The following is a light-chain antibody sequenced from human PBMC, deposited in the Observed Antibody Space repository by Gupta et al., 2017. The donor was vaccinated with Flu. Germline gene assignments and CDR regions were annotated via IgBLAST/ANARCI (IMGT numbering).Light chain of an antibody. CDR2: EVS. J-gene: IGLJ2*01. V-gene: IGLV2-14*01. Sequence: SITISCTGTSSDVGGYNYVSCYQQHPGKTPKLMFYEVSNRPSGVSNRFSGSKAGNAASLTISGLQAEDEADYYCSSDASSSTLVFGGGTKLTVL. CDR1: SSDVGGYNY. CDR3: SSDASSSTLV.